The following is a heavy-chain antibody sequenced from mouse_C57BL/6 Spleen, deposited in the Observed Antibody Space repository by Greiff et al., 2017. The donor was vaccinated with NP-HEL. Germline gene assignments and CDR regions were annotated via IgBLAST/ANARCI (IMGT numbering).Heavy chain of an antibody. Sequence: EVMLVESEGGLVQPGSSMKLSCTASGFTFSDYYMAWVRQVPEKGLEWVANINYDGSSTYYLDSLKSRFIISRDNAKNILYLQMSSLKSEDTATYYCARVPMEDYFDYWGQGTTLTVSS. V-gene: IGHV5-16*01. CDR1: GFTFSDYY. CDR2: INYDGSST. D-gene: IGHD1-1*02. CDR3: ARVPMEDYFDY. J-gene: IGHJ2*01.